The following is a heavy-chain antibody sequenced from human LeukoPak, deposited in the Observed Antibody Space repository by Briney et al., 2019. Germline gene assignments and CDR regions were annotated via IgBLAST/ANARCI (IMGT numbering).Heavy chain of an antibody. CDR2: ISWNSDSL. Sequence: GGSLRLSCAASGFTFHNYAIHWVRQAPGKGLEWVSGISWNSDSLGYADSVKGRFTISRDNAKNSLYLQMTSLRVEDTALYYCTKDKAAWSVDPYYFDYWGQGTLVTVSS. V-gene: IGHV3-9*01. D-gene: IGHD2-15*01. J-gene: IGHJ4*02. CDR1: GFTFHNYA. CDR3: TKDKAAWSVDPYYFDY.